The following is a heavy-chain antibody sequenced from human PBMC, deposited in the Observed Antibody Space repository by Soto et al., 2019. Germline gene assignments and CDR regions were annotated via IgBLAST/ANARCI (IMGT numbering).Heavy chain of an antibody. V-gene: IGHV3-15*01. D-gene: IGHD3-9*01. CDR1: GFTFSNAW. CDR3: TTTGYFVPPWGYSY. Sequence: EVQLVESGGGLVKPGGSLRLSCAASGFTFSNAWMSWVRQAPGKRLEWVGRIKSKTDGGTTDYAAPVKGRFTISRDDSKNTLYLQMNSLKTEDTAVYYCTTTGYFVPPWGYSYWGQGTLVTVSS. J-gene: IGHJ4*02. CDR2: IKSKTDGGTT.